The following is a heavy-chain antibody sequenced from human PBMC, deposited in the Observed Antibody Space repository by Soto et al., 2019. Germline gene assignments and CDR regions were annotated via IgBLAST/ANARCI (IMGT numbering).Heavy chain of an antibody. J-gene: IGHJ6*02. CDR1: GFTFSDFA. V-gene: IGHV3-23*01. D-gene: IGHD3-3*01. CDR2: IIGNGTIT. Sequence: GGSLRLSCAVSGFTFSDFAMTCVRQAPGKGLEGVAVIIGNGTITYKAGSAKGRFTNSRDNSKNTVFLQMNSLRVEDTAVYYCARFMGGDPDYGLDVWGQGTTVTVSS. CDR3: ARFMGGDPDYGLDV.